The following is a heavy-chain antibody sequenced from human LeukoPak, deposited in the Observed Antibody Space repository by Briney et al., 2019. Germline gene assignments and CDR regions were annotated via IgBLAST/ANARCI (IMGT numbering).Heavy chain of an antibody. D-gene: IGHD5-18*01. CDR3: ARRDFNTGFDY. J-gene: IGHJ4*02. Sequence: ASVKVSCKTSGYTFSSHSMNWVRQAPGQGLEWMGWISAYNGNTKYAQKLQGRVTMTTDTSTSTAYMELRSLRSDDTAVYYCARRDFNTGFDYWGQGTLVTVSS. CDR2: ISAYNGNT. CDR1: GYTFSSHS. V-gene: IGHV1-18*01.